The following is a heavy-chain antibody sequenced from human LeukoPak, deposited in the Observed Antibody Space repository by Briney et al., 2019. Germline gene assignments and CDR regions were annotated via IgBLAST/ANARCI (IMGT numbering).Heavy chain of an antibody. V-gene: IGHV4-39*07. J-gene: IGHJ5*02. D-gene: IGHD3-3*01. CDR1: GGSISSSSYY. Sequence: SETLSLTCTVSGGSISSSSYYWGWIRQPPGKGLEWIGSIYYSGSTYYNPSLKSRVTISVDTSKTQFSLKLGSVTAADTAVYYCAKDWSIFGARDWFDPWGQGTLVTVSS. CDR2: IYYSGST. CDR3: AKDWSIFGARDWFDP.